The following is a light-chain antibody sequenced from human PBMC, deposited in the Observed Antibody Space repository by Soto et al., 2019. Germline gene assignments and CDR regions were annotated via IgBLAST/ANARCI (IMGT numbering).Light chain of an antibody. J-gene: IGLJ1*01. Sequence: QSVLTQPRSVSGSPGQSVTIPCTGTSSDVGGYNYVSWYQQHPGKAPKLMIYDVTKRPSGVPDRFSGSKSGNTASLTISELQAEDEADYYCCSYAGTYIVVFGTGTKGT. CDR1: SSDVGGYNY. V-gene: IGLV2-11*01. CDR2: DVT. CDR3: CSYAGTYIVV.